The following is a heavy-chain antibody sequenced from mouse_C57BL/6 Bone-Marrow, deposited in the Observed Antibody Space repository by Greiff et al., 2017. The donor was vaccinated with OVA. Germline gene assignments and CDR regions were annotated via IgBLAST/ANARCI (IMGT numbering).Heavy chain of an antibody. Sequence: QVQLQQSGAELARPGASVKLSCKASGYTFTSYGISWVKQSTGQGLEWIGEIYPRSGNTYYNEKFKGKATLTADKSSSTAYMELRSLTSEDSAVYFCAGRIYYYGSREAYWGRGTLVTVSA. CDR2: IYPRSGNT. D-gene: IGHD1-1*01. V-gene: IGHV1-81*01. J-gene: IGHJ3*01. CDR1: GYTFTSYG. CDR3: AGRIYYYGSREAY.